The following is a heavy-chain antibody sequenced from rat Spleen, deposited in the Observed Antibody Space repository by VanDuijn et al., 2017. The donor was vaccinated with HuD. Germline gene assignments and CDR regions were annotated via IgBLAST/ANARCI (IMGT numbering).Heavy chain of an antibody. CDR3: VRHDYYFDY. CDR2: ISTSGGST. CDR1: GFTFSSFP. Sequence: EVQLVESGGGLVQPGRSMKLSCAASGFTFSSFPMAWVRQAPTKGLEWVATISTSGGSTYYRDSVKGRFTISRDNAKSTLYLQMNSLQIDDTGTYYCVRHDYYFDYWGQGVMVTVSS. J-gene: IGHJ2*01. V-gene: IGHV5-46*01. D-gene: IGHD1-6*01.